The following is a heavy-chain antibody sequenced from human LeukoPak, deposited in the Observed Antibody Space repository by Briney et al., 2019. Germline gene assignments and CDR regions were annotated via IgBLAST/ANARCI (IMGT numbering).Heavy chain of an antibody. CDR1: GGSISRTSYH. D-gene: IGHD4-11*01. J-gene: IGHJ4*02. CDR3: ARKERKYSSAWSFFDF. Sequence: PSETLSLTCTVSGGSISRTSYHWDWIRQPPGKGLEWIGNIYYSGSTYYNPSLKSRVTISIDTSKNQFSLKLSSVTAADTAVCYCARKERKYSSAWSFFDFWGQGTLVTVSP. CDR2: IYYSGST. V-gene: IGHV4-39*07.